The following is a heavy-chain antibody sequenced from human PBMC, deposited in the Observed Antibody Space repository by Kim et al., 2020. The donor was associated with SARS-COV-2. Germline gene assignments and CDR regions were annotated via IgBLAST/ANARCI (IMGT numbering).Heavy chain of an antibody. CDR3: ARVFYYDRTFDP. Sequence: NYTPSLKSRVTISVDTSKNQFSLKLSSVTAADTAVYYCARVFYYDRTFDPWGQGTLVTVSS. V-gene: IGHV4-59*01. D-gene: IGHD3-22*01. J-gene: IGHJ5*02.